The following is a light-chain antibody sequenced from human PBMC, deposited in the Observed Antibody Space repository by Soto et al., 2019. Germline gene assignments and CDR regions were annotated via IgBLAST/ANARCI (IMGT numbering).Light chain of an antibody. J-gene: IGKJ1*01. CDR3: QKCNSSPLT. CDR2: ASS. Sequence: DIQMTQSPSSLSVSPGDRATISCRASQGISTYLAWYQQKPGQAPKLLIYASSTLPSGVPSRFSGSGSGTDFTLTISSLQPEDFATYYCQKCNSSPLTFGQGTKVEI. CDR1: QGISTY. V-gene: IGKV1-27*01.